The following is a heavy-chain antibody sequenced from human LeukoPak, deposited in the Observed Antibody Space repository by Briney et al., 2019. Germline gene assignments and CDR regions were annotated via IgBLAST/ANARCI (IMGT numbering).Heavy chain of an antibody. Sequence: GGSLRLSCAASGFTFSSYSMNWVRQAPGKGLEWVSSISSSSSYIYYADSVKGRFTISRDNAKNSLYLQMNSLRAEDTAVYYCARVLYQSYYDFWSGYYDPYYYGMDVWGQGTTVTVSS. V-gene: IGHV3-21*01. CDR1: GFTFSSYS. D-gene: IGHD3-3*01. CDR2: ISSSSSYI. J-gene: IGHJ6*02. CDR3: ARVLYQSYYDFWSGYYDPYYYGMDV.